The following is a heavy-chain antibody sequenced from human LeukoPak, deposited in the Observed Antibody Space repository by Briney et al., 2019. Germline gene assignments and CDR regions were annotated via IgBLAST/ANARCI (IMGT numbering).Heavy chain of an antibody. CDR2: ISPSGGNT. V-gene: IGHV3-23*01. CDR3: AKGGAGDAGYYAMDV. J-gene: IGHJ6*02. Sequence: GGSLTLSCPASGFTFRPYNLNWLRPAPGKGREAVSAISPSGGNTFYADSVKGRFTISRDNSKNTLYLQMNSLRADDTAVYYCAKGGAGDAGYYAMDVWGQGTTVTVPS. D-gene: IGHD2-21*02. CDR1: GFTFRPYN.